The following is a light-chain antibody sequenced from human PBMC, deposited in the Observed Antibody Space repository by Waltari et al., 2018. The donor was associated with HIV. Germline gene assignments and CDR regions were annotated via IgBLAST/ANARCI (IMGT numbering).Light chain of an antibody. V-gene: IGLV2-11*01. CDR1: NNDVGGYYY. Sequence: QSALTQPRSVSGSPGQSVTISCTGTNNDVGGYYYVSWYQHRPGEAPRLMIYDVNKRPSGVPDRFSGSKSGNTASLTISGLHADDEAQYYCCSYAGSNTPVLFGGGSQLTVL. J-gene: IGLJ2*01. CDR3: CSYAGSNTPVL. CDR2: DVN.